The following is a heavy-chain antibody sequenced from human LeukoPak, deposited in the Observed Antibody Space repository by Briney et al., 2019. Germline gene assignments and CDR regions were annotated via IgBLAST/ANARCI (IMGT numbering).Heavy chain of an antibody. CDR1: GFTFSSYE. CDR2: ISSSGSTI. D-gene: IGHD2-21*02. J-gene: IGHJ4*02. CDR3: ASGQYGDIDY. Sequence: PGGSLRLSCAASGFTFSSYEMNWVRQAPGKGLEWVSYISSSGSTIYYADSVKGRFTISRDNAKNSLYLQMNSLRAEDTAVYYCASGQYGDIDYWGQGTLVTVSS. V-gene: IGHV3-48*03.